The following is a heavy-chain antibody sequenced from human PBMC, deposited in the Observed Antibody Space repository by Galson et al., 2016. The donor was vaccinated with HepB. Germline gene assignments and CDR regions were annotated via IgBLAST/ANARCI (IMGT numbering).Heavy chain of an antibody. J-gene: IGHJ4*02. CDR1: GDSVSSYSAA. D-gene: IGHD1-26*01. CDR3: AREPGIGSGMAGRLGY. V-gene: IGHV6-1*01. CDR2: TYCRSKWYN. Sequence: CAISGDSVSSYSAAWNWIRQSPSRGLEWLGRTYCRSKWYNDYAVSVKSRITINADTSKNQFSLQLNSVTPEDTAVYYCAREPGIGSGMAGRLGYWGQGTLVTVSS.